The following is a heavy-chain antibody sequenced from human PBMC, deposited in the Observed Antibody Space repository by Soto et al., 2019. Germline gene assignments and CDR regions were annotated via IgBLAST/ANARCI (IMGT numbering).Heavy chain of an antibody. CDR3: ARGVLV. CDR2: ISYSGST. D-gene: IGHD2-21*01. CDR1: GYSITGGSYY. V-gene: IGHV4-31*03. Sequence: QVQLQESGPRLVMPSQTLSLTCTVSGYSITGGSYYWSWIRQHPGKGLEWIGFISYSGSTSYNPSLRSRVTISRDTSKNHFSLDLSSVTAAAADVYYCARGVLVWSQGPLVTVSS. J-gene: IGHJ4*02.